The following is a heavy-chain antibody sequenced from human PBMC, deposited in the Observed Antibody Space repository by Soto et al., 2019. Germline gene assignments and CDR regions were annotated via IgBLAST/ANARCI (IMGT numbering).Heavy chain of an antibody. CDR2: IKSKTDGGTT. V-gene: IGHV3-15*01. CDR3: TTDRNYDYIYYYYYMDV. D-gene: IGHD3-16*01. CDR1: GFTFSNAW. Sequence: GGSLRLSCAASGFTFSNAWMSWVRQAPGKGLEWVGRIKSKTDGGTTDYAAPVKGRFTISRDDSKNTLYLQMNSLKTEDTAVYYCTTDRNYDYIYYYYYMDVWGKGTTVTVSS. J-gene: IGHJ6*03.